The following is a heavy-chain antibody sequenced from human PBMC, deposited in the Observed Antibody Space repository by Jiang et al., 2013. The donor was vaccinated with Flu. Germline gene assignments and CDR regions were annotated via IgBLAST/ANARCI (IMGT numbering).Heavy chain of an antibody. CDR2: IYWDDDK. Sequence: TFSGFSLSTSGVGVGWIRQPPGKALEWLALIYWDDDKRYSPSLKSRLTITKDTSKNQVVLTMTNMDPVDTATYYCAHSIGGYDYIWGSEGYYFDYWGQGTLVTVSS. CDR3: AHSIGGYDYIWGSEGYYFDY. J-gene: IGHJ4*02. CDR1: GFSLSTSGVG. V-gene: IGHV2-5*02. D-gene: IGHD3-16*01.